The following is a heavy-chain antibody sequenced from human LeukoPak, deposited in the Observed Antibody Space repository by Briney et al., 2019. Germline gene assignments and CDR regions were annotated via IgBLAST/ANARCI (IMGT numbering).Heavy chain of an antibody. CDR3: ARDNSYGYRGFDY. CDR2: ISAYNGNT. D-gene: IGHD5-18*01. CDR1: GYTFTSYG. J-gene: IGHJ4*02. V-gene: IGHV1-18*01. Sequence: HRASVKVSCKASGYTFTSYGISWVRQAPGQGLEWMGWISAYNGNTNYAQKLQGRVTMTTDTSTSTAYMELRSLRSDDTAVYYSARDNSYGYRGFDYWGQGTLVTVSS.